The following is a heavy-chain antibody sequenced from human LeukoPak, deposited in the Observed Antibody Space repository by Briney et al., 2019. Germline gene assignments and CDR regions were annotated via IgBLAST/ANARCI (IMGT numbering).Heavy chain of an antibody. CDR1: GFTFSSYG. Sequence: GGSLRLSSAASGFTFSSYGMHWVRQAPGKGLEWVAVISYDGSNKYYADSVKGRFTISRDNSKNTLYLQMNSLRAEDTAVYYCAKDRTGFVVAATYADYWGQGTPVTVSS. CDR2: ISYDGSNK. CDR3: AKDRTGFVVAATYADY. D-gene: IGHD2-15*01. J-gene: IGHJ4*02. V-gene: IGHV3-30*18.